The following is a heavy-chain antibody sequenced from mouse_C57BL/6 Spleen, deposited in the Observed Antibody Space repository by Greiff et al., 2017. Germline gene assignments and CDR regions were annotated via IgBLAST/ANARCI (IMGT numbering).Heavy chain of an antibody. CDR3: ARRDTTGAMDY. CDR1: GYTFTSYW. V-gene: IGHV1-7*01. J-gene: IGHJ4*01. Sequence: QVQLQQSGAELAKPGASVKLSCKASGYTFTSYWMNWVKQRPGQGLDWIAYINPSSGYTKYNQKFKDKATLTADKSSSTAYMQLSNLTYEDAAVXYCARRDTTGAMDYWGQGTAVTVAS. D-gene: IGHD1-1*01. CDR2: INPSSGYT.